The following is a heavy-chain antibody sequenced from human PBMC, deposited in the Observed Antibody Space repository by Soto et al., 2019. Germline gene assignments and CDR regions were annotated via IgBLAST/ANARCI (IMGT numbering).Heavy chain of an antibody. D-gene: IGHD4-4*01. J-gene: IGHJ2*01. Sequence: QVQLVQSGAEVKKPGASVKVSCKASGYTFTSYDINWVRQATGQGLEWMGWMNPTSGKTGYAQKFPGKVTMTRHTAICTAYRELSSLRSENTAVDDYARGVYGGNYDWYFDLWGRGTLVTVSS. V-gene: IGHV1-8*01. CDR1: GYTFTSYD. CDR3: ARGVYGGNYDWYFDL. CDR2: MNPTSGKT.